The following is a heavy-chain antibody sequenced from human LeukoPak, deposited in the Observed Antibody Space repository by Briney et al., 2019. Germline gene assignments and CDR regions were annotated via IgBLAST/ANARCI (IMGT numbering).Heavy chain of an antibody. CDR3: ARGSSDSGYDYLLDY. J-gene: IGHJ4*02. CDR2: IYYSGST. V-gene: IGHV4-61*01. CDR1: GYSISSDYY. D-gene: IGHD5-12*01. Sequence: SETLSLTCAVSGYSISSDYYWGWIRQPPGKGLEWIGYIYYSGSTNYNPSLKSRVTISVGTSKNQFSLKLSAVTAADTAVYYCARGSSDSGYDYLLDYWGQGTLVTVSS.